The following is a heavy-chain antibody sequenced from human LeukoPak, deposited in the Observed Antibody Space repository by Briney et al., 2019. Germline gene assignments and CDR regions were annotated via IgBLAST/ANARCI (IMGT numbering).Heavy chain of an antibody. CDR2: IYYSGST. J-gene: IGHJ4*02. Sequence: SETLSLTCTVSGGSISSYYWSWIRQPPGKGLEWIGYIYYSGSTNYNPSLKSRVTISVDTSKNQFSLKLSSVTAADTAVYYCARVVRAVAGKGAFDYWGQGTLVTVSS. CDR1: GGSISSYY. D-gene: IGHD6-13*01. CDR3: ARVVRAVAGKGAFDY. V-gene: IGHV4-59*01.